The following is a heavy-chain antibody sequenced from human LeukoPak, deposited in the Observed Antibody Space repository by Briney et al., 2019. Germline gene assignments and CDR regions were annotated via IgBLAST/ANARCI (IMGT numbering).Heavy chain of an antibody. CDR1: GDSVSSNSAA. D-gene: IGHD5-24*01. CDR2: TYYRSKWYN. J-gene: IGHJ4*02. CDR3: TRGAPVGSSREFDY. V-gene: IGHV6-1*01. Sequence: LSQTLSLTCDISGDSVSSNSAAWNWIRQSPLRGLEWLGRTYYRSKWYNDYAVPVKSRITINPDTSKNQFSLQLNSVTPEDTAVYYCTRGAPVGSSREFDYWGQGTLVTVSS.